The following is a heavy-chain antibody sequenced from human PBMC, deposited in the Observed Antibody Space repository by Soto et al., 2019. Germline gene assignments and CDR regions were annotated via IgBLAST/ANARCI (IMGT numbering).Heavy chain of an antibody. V-gene: IGHV3-30-3*01. CDR2: ISYDGTNK. Sequence: GCSYSSYALQSFRQTPGKGLEWVAVISYDGTNKYYTDSAKGRFTIARDNSKNTLYLQMNSLRAEDTAVYYCVRDSLGRGDTSGYYYFDYWGQRTLVTGSS. J-gene: IGHJ4*02. CDR1: GCSYSSYA. CDR3: VRDSLGRGDTSGYYYFDY. D-gene: IGHD3-22*01.